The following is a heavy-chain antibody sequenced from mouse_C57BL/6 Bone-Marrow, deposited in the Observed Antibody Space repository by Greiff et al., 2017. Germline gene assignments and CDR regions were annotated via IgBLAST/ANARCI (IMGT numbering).Heavy chain of an antibody. D-gene: IGHD3-2*02. V-gene: IGHV1-26*01. CDR3: ARELDSSGYGFAY. CDR2: INPNNGGT. J-gene: IGHJ3*01. Sequence: EVQLHQSGPELVKPGASVKISCKASGYTFTDYYMNWVKQSHGKSLEWIGDINPNNGGTSYNQKFKGKATLTVDKSSSTAYMALRSLTSEDSAVYYCARELDSSGYGFAYWGQGTLVTVSA. CDR1: GYTFTDYY.